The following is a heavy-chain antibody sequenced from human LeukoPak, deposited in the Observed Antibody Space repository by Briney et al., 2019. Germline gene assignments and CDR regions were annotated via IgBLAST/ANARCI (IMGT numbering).Heavy chain of an antibody. CDR2: FDPEDGET. D-gene: IGHD3-10*01. J-gene: IGHJ5*02. V-gene: IGHV1-24*01. CDR3: ATMVRGVLWSWFDP. Sequence: GASVKVSCKVSGYTLTELSMHWVRQAPGKGLEWMGGFDPEDGETIYAQKFQGRVTMTEDTSTDTAYMELSSLRSEDTAVYYCATMVRGVLWSWFDPWGQGTLVTVSS. CDR1: GYTLTELS.